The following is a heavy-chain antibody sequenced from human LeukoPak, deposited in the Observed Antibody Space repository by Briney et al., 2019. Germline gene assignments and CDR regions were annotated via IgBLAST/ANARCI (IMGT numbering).Heavy chain of an antibody. CDR3: AKDILPRCDYVWTFDY. V-gene: IGHV3-9*01. J-gene: IGHJ4*02. CDR1: GFTFDDYA. Sequence: GGSLRLSCAASGFTFDDYAMHWVRQAPGKGLEWVSGISWNSGSIGYADSVKGRFTISRDNAKNSLYLQMNSLRAEDTALYYCAKDILPRCDYVWTFDYWGQGTLVTVSS. D-gene: IGHD3-16*01. CDR2: ISWNSGSI.